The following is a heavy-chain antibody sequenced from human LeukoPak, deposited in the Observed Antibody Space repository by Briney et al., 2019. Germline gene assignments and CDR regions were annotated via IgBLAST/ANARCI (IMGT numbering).Heavy chain of an antibody. D-gene: IGHD2-2*01. J-gene: IGHJ4*02. V-gene: IGHV4-4*07. Sequence: SETLSLTCTVSGAAISDYFWSWIRQPAGKDLEWIGRISTTGSTYFNPSLQSRVRMSVDSSKTHFSLRLSSVTAADTAVYYCARQTMLVGYANGLGFNYWGEGTLVTVSS. CDR3: ARQTMLVGYANGLGFNY. CDR1: GAAISDYF. CDR2: ISTTGST.